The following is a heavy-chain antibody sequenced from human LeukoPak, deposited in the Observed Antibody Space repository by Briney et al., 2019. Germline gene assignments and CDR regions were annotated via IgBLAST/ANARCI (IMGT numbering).Heavy chain of an antibody. CDR2: ISWNSNSL. D-gene: IGHD5-18*01. CDR1: GFTFEDYA. Sequence: GGSLRLSCAASGFTFEDYAMHWVRQAPGKGLEWVSGISWNSNSLGYADSVKGRFTISRDNAKNSVYLQMNSLRAEDTAVYYCARDGPTAYFDYWGQGTLVTVSS. CDR3: ARDGPTAYFDY. V-gene: IGHV3-9*01. J-gene: IGHJ4*02.